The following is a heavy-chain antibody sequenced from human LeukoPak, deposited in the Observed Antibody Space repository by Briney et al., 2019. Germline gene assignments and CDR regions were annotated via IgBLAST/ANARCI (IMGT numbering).Heavy chain of an antibody. J-gene: IGHJ4*02. CDR1: GFTFRSYL. V-gene: IGHV3-74*01. CDR3: ARRLYYDTAGSPFDL. D-gene: IGHD3-22*01. Sequence: GGSLRLSCAASGFTFRSYLMSWLRQSPGRELLWVSRIHGDGGDTSYADSVKGRFTISRDNAKNTLYLQMDGLTAEDTAVYYCARRLYYDTAGSPFDLWGQGTLVIVSS. CDR2: IHGDGGDT.